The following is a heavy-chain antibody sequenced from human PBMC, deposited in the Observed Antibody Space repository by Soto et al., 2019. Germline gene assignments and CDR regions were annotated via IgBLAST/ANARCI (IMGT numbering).Heavy chain of an antibody. CDR3: GKASSSNSWSPIDY. D-gene: IGHD3-3*01. CDR1: GFTFDDYA. V-gene: IGHV3-9*01. Sequence: GGSLRLSCVASGFTFDDYAMHWVRQIPGKGLQWVSGISWSTSSIGYGASLRGRFLISRDNANNSLYLQMNDLRPEDTALYYCGKASSSNSWSPIDYWGQGTMVTVSS. J-gene: IGHJ4*02. CDR2: ISWSTSSI.